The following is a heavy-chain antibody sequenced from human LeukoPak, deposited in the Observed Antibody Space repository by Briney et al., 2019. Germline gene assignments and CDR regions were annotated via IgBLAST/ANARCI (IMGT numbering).Heavy chain of an antibody. V-gene: IGHV4-59*01. D-gene: IGHD1-26*01. CDR1: GDSISSYY. Sequence: SETLSLTCTVSGDSISSYYWSWLRQPPGRGVGWIGYIYYSGSTNYNPSLKSRVTISVDTSKNQFSLKLSSVTAADTAVYYCAREPYSGASGAFDIWGQGTMVTVSS. CDR3: AREPYSGASGAFDI. CDR2: IYYSGST. J-gene: IGHJ3*02.